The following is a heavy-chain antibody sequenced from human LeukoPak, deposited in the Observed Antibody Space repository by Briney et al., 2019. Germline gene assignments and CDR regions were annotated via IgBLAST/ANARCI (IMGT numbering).Heavy chain of an antibody. D-gene: IGHD2-15*01. Sequence: GGSLRLSCAASGFTFSSYWMHWVRQAPGKGLVWVSRINSDGSSTSYADSVKGRFTISRDNAKNTLYLQMNSLRAEDTAVYYCAKDPLLRGYCSGGSCYPHFDYWGQGTLVTVSS. CDR2: INSDGSST. CDR3: AKDPLLRGYCSGGSCYPHFDY. CDR1: GFTFSSYW. J-gene: IGHJ4*02. V-gene: IGHV3-74*01.